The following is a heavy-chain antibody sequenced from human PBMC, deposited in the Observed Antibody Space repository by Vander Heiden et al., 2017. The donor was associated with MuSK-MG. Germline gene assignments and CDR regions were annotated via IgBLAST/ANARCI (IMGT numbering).Heavy chain of an antibody. CDR2: INNDGSKA. D-gene: IGHD3-22*01. CDR1: GFSFSSYW. V-gene: IGHV3-74*01. J-gene: IGHJ4*02. Sequence: EVQLVQSGGGVVQPGESLRRSCAASGFSFSSYWLHWVRQVPGKGLVWVARINNDGSKAVYADSVKGRFTSSRDNAKDMLFLQLESLTAEDAAIYYCARDYDGLWTGYYFDSWGQGALVTVST. CDR3: ARDYDGLWTGYYFDS.